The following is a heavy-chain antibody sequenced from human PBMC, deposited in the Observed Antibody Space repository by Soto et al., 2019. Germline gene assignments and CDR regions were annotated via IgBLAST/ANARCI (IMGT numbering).Heavy chain of an antibody. CDR2: ISWNSGSI. J-gene: IGHJ4*02. V-gene: IGHV3-9*01. Sequence: SRVLYCAASGFTFDDYAMHWVRQAPGKGLEWVSGISWNSGSIGYADSVKGQFTISRDNAKNSLYLQLNSLRAEDTALYYCAKDDKRYYYDSGFDYWGQGTLVTVYS. D-gene: IGHD3-22*01. CDR3: AKDDKRYYYDSGFDY. CDR1: GFTFDDYA.